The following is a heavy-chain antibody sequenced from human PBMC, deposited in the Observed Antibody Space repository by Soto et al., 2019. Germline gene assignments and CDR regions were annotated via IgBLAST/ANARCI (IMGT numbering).Heavy chain of an antibody. CDR3: ARGSSLYLGDSYI. D-gene: IGHD6-13*01. J-gene: IGHJ3*02. CDR1: GKRFSPYW. Sequence: PGRSPKIFCPGSGKRFSPYWNGRVRQMAGKGPEWMGIISTGDSDTSYSPSFPGQVTISADKSSSTAYIRWNSLKASDTAMYYCARGSSLYLGDSYIWGQETLVAVSS. V-gene: IGHV5-51*01. CDR2: ISTGDSDT.